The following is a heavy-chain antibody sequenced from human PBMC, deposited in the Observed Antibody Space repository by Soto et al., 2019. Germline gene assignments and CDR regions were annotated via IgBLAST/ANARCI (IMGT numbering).Heavy chain of an antibody. D-gene: IGHD6-13*01. CDR3: YLCSSWTLPQNEY. CDR1: GFTFSSYG. V-gene: IGHV3-33*01. J-gene: IGHJ4*02. CDR2: IWADGSNK. Sequence: QVRLVESGGGVVQPGKSLRLSCAASGFTFSSYGMHLVRQAPGKGLEWVALIWADGSNKYYADSVTGRFTISRDNSKNTLYLHMHRLRAEDTAEYYWYLCSSWTLPQNEYGGQGTLVTVSS.